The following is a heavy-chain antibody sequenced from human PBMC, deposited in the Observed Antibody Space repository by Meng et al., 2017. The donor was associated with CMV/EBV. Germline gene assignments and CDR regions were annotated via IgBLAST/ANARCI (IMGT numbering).Heavy chain of an antibody. CDR1: GSFSGSY. J-gene: IGHJ4*02. V-gene: IGHV4-34*01. CDR2: INHSGST. CDR3: ASLNYCSSTSCSRRFDY. Sequence: GSFSGSYWSWLRQPPGKGLEWIGEINHSGSTNYNPSLKSRVTISVDTSKNQFSLKLSSVTAADTAVYYCASLNYCSSTSCSRRFDYWGQGTLVTVSS. D-gene: IGHD2-2*01.